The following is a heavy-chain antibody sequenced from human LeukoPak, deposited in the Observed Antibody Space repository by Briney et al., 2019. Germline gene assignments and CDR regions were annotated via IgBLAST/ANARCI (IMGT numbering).Heavy chain of an antibody. J-gene: IGHJ4*01. Sequence: GGSLRLSCAASGFPFSTHSLNWVRQAPGKGLEWVSSISAGGDFVYYGDSVKGRFAMSRDNAKNSLHLQMDSLTAEDTAVYYCVRDKCDRSNYAYFDSWGHGTLVTVSS. CDR1: GFPFSTHS. CDR3: VRDKCDRSNYAYFDS. CDR2: ISAGGDFV. V-gene: IGHV3-21*01. D-gene: IGHD3-22*01.